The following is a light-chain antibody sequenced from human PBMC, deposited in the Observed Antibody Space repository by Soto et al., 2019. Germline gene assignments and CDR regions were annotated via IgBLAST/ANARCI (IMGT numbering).Light chain of an antibody. V-gene: IGKV3-20*01. Sequence: EIVMTQSPATLSVSPGERATLSCRASQSVSSNLAWYQQKPGQAPRLLIYGASSRATGIPDRFSGSGSGTDFTLTISRLEPEDFAVYYCQQYGSSSTFGGGTKVDI. CDR2: GAS. CDR1: QSVSSN. CDR3: QQYGSSST. J-gene: IGKJ4*01.